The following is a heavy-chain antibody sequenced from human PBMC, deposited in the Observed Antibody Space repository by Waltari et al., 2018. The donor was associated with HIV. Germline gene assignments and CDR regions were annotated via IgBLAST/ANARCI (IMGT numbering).Heavy chain of an antibody. CDR3: ASIAYCGGDCYPRGMDV. CDR2: IYSGGST. V-gene: IGHV3-66*01. Sequence: EVQLVESGGGLVQPGGSLRLSCAASGFTVSSNSMCWVRQAPGKGLEWVSVIYSGGSTYYADSVKGRFTISRDNSKNTLYLQMNSLRAEDTAVYYCASIAYCGGDCYPRGMDVWGQGTTVTVSS. J-gene: IGHJ6*02. CDR1: GFTVSSNS. D-gene: IGHD2-21*02.